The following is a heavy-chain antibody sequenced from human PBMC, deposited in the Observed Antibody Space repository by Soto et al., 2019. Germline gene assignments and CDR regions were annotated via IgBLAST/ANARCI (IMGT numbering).Heavy chain of an antibody. CDR2: VFGNGGGSP. Sequence: QVQLQESGPGLVKPSETLSLTCSVSGGSFTGDYWSWIRQPAGKGLEWIGRVFGNGGGSPIYNPSLKKRVTWSVDTSKTQFSLNLTSVTAADTAVYYCARDLPPYDRRRPPTGAFEDWGQGVLVSVSS. J-gene: IGHJ4*02. V-gene: IGHV4-4*07. CDR3: ARDLPPYDRRRPPTGAFED. CDR1: GGSFTGDY. D-gene: IGHD3-22*01.